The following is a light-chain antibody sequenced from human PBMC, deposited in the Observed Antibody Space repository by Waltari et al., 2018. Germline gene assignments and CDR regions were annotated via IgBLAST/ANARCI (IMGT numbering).Light chain of an antibody. CDR3: QQYLSTALT. Sequence: DIVLTQSPGTLSLSPGERATLSCRASQSVSSTYLAWYQQRPGQAPRLLIYGVTSRASGIPDRFSGSGSGTDFTLTISRLEPEDFAVYYCQQYLSTALTFGGGTKVEIK. J-gene: IGKJ4*01. CDR2: GVT. CDR1: QSVSSTY. V-gene: IGKV3-20*01.